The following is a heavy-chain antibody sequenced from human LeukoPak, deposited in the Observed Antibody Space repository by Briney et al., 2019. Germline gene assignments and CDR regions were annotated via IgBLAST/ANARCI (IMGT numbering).Heavy chain of an antibody. CDR2: ISSSSSYI. V-gene: IGHV3-21*01. CDR1: GFTFSSYS. J-gene: IGHJ3*02. CDR3: AHYYYDSSGHDAFDI. D-gene: IGHD3-22*01. Sequence: GGSLRLSCAASGFTFSSYSMNWVRQAPGKGLEWVSSISSSSSYIYYADSVKGRFTISRDNAKNSLYLQMNSLRAEDTAVYYCAHYYYDSSGHDAFDIWGQGTMVTVSS.